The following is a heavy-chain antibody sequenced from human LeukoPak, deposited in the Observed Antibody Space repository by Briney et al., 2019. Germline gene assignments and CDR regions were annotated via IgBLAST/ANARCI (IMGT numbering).Heavy chain of an antibody. CDR1: GFTFSSYG. Sequence: GGSLRLSCAASGFTFSSYGMHWVRQAPGKGLEWVAFIRYDGSNKYYADSVKGRFTISRDNSKNTLYLQMNSLRAEDTAVYYCAKEVWFGSYSAFYWGQGTLVTVSS. D-gene: IGHD3-10*01. V-gene: IGHV3-30*02. CDR2: IRYDGSNK. J-gene: IGHJ4*02. CDR3: AKEVWFGSYSAFY.